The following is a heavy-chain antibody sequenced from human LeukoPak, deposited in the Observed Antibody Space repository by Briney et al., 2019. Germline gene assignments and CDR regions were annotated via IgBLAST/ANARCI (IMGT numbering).Heavy chain of an antibody. V-gene: IGHV3-13*01. D-gene: IGHD1-1*01. CDR3: ARGPPRGKYYYMDV. Sequence: GGSLRLSCATSGFTFSSFDMHWVRQPTGQGLEWVSTIGTASDTYYPGSVEGRFTLSRDNAKNSLYLQMNSLTAGGTAVYYCARGPPRGKYYYMDVWGKGTTVTVSS. J-gene: IGHJ6*03. CDR2: IGTASDT. CDR1: GFTFSSFD.